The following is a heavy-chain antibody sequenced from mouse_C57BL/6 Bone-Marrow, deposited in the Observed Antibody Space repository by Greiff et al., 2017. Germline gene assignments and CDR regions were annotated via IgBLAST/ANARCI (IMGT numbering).Heavy chain of an antibody. Sequence: VHVKQSGPVLVKPGASVKMSCKASGYTFTDYYMNWVKQSHGKSLEWIGVINPYNGGTSYNQKFKGKATLAVDKSSSTAYMELNSLTSEDSAVYYCARGGSSLAWFAYWGQGTLVTVSA. V-gene: IGHV1-19*01. CDR3: ARGGSSLAWFAY. CDR1: GYTFTDYY. D-gene: IGHD1-1*01. J-gene: IGHJ3*01. CDR2: INPYNGGT.